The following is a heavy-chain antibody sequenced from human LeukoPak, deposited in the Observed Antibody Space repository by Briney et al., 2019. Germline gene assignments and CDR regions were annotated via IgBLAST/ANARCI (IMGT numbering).Heavy chain of an antibody. J-gene: IGHJ3*02. CDR2: INHSGWT. V-gene: IGHV4-34*01. Sequence: SETLSLTCAVYGGFFGGYYWTWIRQSPGKGLEWIGEINHSGWTNYNPSLESRVSISLDASRTQFSLKMNSLTAADTAVYFCARSLLWPTGASESWGQGTTVTVSS. D-gene: IGHD2-8*02. CDR3: ARSLLWPTGASES. CDR1: GGFFGGYY.